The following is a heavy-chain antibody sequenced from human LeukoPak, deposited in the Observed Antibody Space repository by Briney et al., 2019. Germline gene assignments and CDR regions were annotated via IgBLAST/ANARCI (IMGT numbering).Heavy chain of an antibody. J-gene: IGHJ6*03. CDR1: GFTFSSFG. V-gene: IGHV3-30*02. CDR3: AKDQGGNYYDYMDV. Sequence: PGGSLRLSCEASGFTFSSFGMHWVRQAPGKGLEWVAFIRRDGDVIYYADSVKGRFTISRDTSQSALYLQMSSLRAEDTAVYYCAKDQGGNYYDYMDVWGKGTTVTVSS. CDR2: IRRDGDVI. D-gene: IGHD3-16*01.